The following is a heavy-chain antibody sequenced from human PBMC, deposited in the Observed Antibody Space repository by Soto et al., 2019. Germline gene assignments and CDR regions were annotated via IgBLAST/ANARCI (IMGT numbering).Heavy chain of an antibody. Sequence: TGVPFLRLSLISCSESTKKGMEWVSTISSNSAYIYYTDALRGRSTISRDNAKNSLHLQMNSLRAEDTAVYYCNRDASRGSSAPDWFDYCGPATRGPVS. CDR1: GVPFLRLS. CDR3: NRDASRGSSAPDWFDY. J-gene: IGHJ5*01. V-gene: IGHV3-21*01. D-gene: IGHD6-13*01. CDR2: ISSNSAYI.